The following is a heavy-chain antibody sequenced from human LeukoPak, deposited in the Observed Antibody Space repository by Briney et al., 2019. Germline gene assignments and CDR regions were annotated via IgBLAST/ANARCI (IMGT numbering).Heavy chain of an antibody. CDR1: GFTFSSYS. D-gene: IGHD3-16*02. V-gene: IGHV3-21*01. Sequence: GGSLRLSCAASGFTFSSYSMNWVRQAPGKGLEWVSSISSSSSYIYYADSVKGRFTISRDNAKNSLYLQMNSLRAEDTAVYYCAKDSSIMITFGGVIVPDYWGQGTLVTVSS. CDR3: AKDSSIMITFGGVIVPDY. CDR2: ISSSSSYI. J-gene: IGHJ4*02.